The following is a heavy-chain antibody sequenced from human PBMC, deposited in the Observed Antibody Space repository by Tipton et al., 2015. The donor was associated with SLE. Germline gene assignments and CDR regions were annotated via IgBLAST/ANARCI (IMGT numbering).Heavy chain of an antibody. CDR2: IYYSGST. CDR3: AIRYYDLWSGNWYFDL. Sequence: TLSLTCTVSGGSISSSSYYWGWIRQPPGKGLEWIGSIYYSGSTYYNPSLKSRVTISVDTSKNQFSLKLSSVTAADTAVYYCAIRYYDLWSGNWYFDLWGRGALVTVSS. V-gene: IGHV4-39*07. CDR1: GGSISSSSYY. D-gene: IGHD3-3*01. J-gene: IGHJ2*01.